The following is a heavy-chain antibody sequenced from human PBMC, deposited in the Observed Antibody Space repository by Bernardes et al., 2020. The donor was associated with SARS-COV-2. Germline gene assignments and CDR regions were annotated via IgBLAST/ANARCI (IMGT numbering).Heavy chain of an antibody. CDR2: INPRSGGT. V-gene: IGHV1-2*02. D-gene: IGHD3-10*01. CDR3: ATSPLLRWFGEPLRN. J-gene: IGHJ4*02. Sequence: ASVKVSCKASGDSLTGYYIVWVRQAPGQGLEWMGWINPRSGGTKYAQKFQARITMTRDTSINTAYMEVDRLRYDDTAVHYCATSPLLRWFGEPLRNWGQGDLVTFSS. CDR1: GDSLTGYY.